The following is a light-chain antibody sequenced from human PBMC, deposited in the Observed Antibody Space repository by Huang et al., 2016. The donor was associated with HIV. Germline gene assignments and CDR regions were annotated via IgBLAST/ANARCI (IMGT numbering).Light chain of an antibody. J-gene: IGKJ2*01. CDR1: QNLLHTSGQNR. V-gene: IGKV2-28*01. CDR3: MQGLQTPPT. Sequence: DIVMTQSPLSLPVAPGQPASISCKSSQNLLHTSGQNRLDWYLQKPGRSPQLLIYLASNRAYGVPDRFTGSGSGSDFTLESSRVEADDVGIYYCMQGLQTPPTFGQGTKLEI. CDR2: LAS.